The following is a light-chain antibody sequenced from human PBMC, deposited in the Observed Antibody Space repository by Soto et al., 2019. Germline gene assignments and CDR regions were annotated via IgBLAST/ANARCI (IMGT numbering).Light chain of an antibody. Sequence: IVLTQSLGILSLSPLASAILSCRASQSVSSNLAWYQQKPGQAPRLLIYGASSRATGIPDRFSGSGSGTDFTLTIGRLEPEDFAVYYCQQFGSLGTFGQGTKVDI. V-gene: IGKV3-20*01. CDR3: QQFGSLGT. CDR2: GAS. J-gene: IGKJ1*01. CDR1: QSVSSN.